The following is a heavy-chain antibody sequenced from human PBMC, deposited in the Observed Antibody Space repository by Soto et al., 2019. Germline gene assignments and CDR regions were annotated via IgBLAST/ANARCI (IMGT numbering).Heavy chain of an antibody. D-gene: IGHD1-1*01. CDR2: IYYSGST. CDR1: GGSISSGGYY. CDR3: ARSKRGTWFDP. Sequence: SETLSLTCTVSGGSISSGGYYWSWIRQHPGKGLEWIGYIYYSGSTYYNPSLKSRVTISVDTSKNQFSLKLSSVTAADTAVYYCARSKRGTWFDPWGQGTLVTVSS. J-gene: IGHJ5*02. V-gene: IGHV4-31*03.